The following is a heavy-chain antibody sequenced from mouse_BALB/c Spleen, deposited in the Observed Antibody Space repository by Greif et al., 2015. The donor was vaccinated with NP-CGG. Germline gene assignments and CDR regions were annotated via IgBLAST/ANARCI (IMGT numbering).Heavy chain of an antibody. J-gene: IGHJ4*01. CDR1: GFNIKDTY. V-gene: IGHV14-3*02. CDR3: ATTVVARDAMDY. Sequence: VQLQQSGAELVKPGASVKLSCTASGFNIKDTYMHWVKQRPEQGLEWIGRIDPANGNTKYDPKFQGKATITADTSSNTAYLQLSSLTSEDTAVYYCATTVVARDAMDYWGQGTSVTVSS. CDR2: IDPANGNT. D-gene: IGHD1-1*01.